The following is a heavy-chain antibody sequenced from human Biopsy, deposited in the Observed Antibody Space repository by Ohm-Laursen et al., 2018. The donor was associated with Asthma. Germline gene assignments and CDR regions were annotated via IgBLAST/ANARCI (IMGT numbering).Heavy chain of an antibody. J-gene: IGHJ4*01. Sequence: SLRLSCAASGFTFSGYSMNWVRQAPGKGLEWVSSISSLSRYKYYSDSLRGRVTISRDNAKSSLHLQMSSLRAEDTAVYFCARDFTIGSGSPFHFWGPGTLVTVSS. V-gene: IGHV3-21*01. CDR1: GFTFSGYS. CDR2: ISSLSRYK. CDR3: ARDFTIGSGSPFHF. D-gene: IGHD3-10*01.